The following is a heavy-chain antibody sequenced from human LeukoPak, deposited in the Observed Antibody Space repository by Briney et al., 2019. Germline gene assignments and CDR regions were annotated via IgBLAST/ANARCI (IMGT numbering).Heavy chain of an antibody. V-gene: IGHV3-15*01. Sequence: GESLRLSCAGSGFTFTNAWMTWVRQAPGKGLEWVGRIKSKTESGTTDYAAPVKGRFTISRDDSKNTLYLQMDSLKIEDTAVYYCATVSKWRFAGTYVNDYWGQGTLVTVAS. CDR1: GFTFTNAW. CDR2: IKSKTESGTT. J-gene: IGHJ4*02. D-gene: IGHD6-13*01. CDR3: ATVSKWRFAGTYVNDY.